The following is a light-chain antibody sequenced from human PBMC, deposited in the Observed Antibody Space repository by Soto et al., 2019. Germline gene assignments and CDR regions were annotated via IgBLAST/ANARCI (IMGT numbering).Light chain of an antibody. CDR3: AAWDDSLVLV. CDR2: RNN. Sequence: QAVVTQPPSASGTPGQRVTISCSGSSSNIGSNYVYWYQQLPGTAPKLLIYRNNQRPSGVPDRFSGSKSGTSASLAISGLRSEDEADYYCAAWDDSLVLVFGGGTKLTVL. CDR1: SSNIGSNY. V-gene: IGLV1-47*01. J-gene: IGLJ2*01.